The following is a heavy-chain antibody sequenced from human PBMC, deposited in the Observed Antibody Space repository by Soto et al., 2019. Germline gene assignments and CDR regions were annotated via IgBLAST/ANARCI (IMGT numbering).Heavy chain of an antibody. V-gene: IGHV3-23*01. Sequence: EVQLLESGGGLVQPGGSLRLSCAVSGFTFSSHAMSWVRQAPGKGLECVSSITGSGDSTYYADSVKGRFTISRDKSKITMSLHMNSLRAEDTAVYSCAKDLQFSGWLSAETFDYWGQGTQVTVSS. CDR1: GFTFSSHA. D-gene: IGHD6-19*01. CDR2: ITGSGDST. J-gene: IGHJ4*02. CDR3: AKDLQFSGWLSAETFDY.